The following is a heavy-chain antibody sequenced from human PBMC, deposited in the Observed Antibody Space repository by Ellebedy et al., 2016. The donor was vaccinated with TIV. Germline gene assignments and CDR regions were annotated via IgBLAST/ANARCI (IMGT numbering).Heavy chain of an antibody. CDR2: IWYDGVKT. J-gene: IGHJ4*02. D-gene: IGHD2-2*01. CDR3: ARVRFCSSTNCYGYLDY. CDR1: GSNLTTYG. Sequence: GESLKISCAASGSNLTTYGMHWVRQAPGKGLEWVALIWYDGVKTEYADFVKGRFTISRDNSKNTVYLQMNSLRAEDTAVYYCARVRFCSSTNCYGYLDYWGQGTRVTVSS. V-gene: IGHV3-33*01.